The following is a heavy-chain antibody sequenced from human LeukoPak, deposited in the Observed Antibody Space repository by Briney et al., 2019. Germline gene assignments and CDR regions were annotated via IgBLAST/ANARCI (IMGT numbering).Heavy chain of an antibody. CDR2: IYYSGGT. D-gene: IGHD2-2*01. J-gene: IGHJ6*03. CDR3: ARDRWYCTSTNCLDYYYYYMDV. Sequence: PSETLSLTCTVSGGSISSYYWSWIWQPPGKGLEWIGYIYYSGGTNYNPSLKSRVTISVDTSKNQFSLKLSSVTAADTAVYYCARDRWYCTSTNCLDYYYYYMDVWGKGTTVTVSS. CDR1: GGSISSYY. V-gene: IGHV4-59*01.